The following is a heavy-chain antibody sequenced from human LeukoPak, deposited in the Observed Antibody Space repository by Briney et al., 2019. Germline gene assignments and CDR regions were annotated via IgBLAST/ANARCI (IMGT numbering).Heavy chain of an antibody. D-gene: IGHD3-22*01. Sequence: ASVKVSCKASGYTFTSYGISWVRQAPGQGLEWMGWISGYNGNTNYAQKLQGRVTMTTDTSTSTVYMELRSLRSDDTAVYYCARERRGYDSSGYYQHWGQGTLVTVSS. CDR3: ARERRGYDSSGYYQH. V-gene: IGHV1-18*01. CDR2: ISGYNGNT. J-gene: IGHJ1*01. CDR1: GYTFTSYG.